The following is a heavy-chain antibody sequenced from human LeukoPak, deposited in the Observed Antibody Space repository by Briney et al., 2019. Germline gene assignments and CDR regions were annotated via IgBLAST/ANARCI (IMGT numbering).Heavy chain of an antibody. CDR1: GASVRSGSYY. J-gene: IGHJ4*02. CDR3: ARGGDWLFDY. Sequence: SETLSLTCTVSGASVRSGSYYWSWVRQPPGKGLEWIGNVYWTGNTNYNPSLKSRVTISVDKSKNQFSLELNSVTAADTAVYYCARGGDWLFDYWGQGILVTVSS. D-gene: IGHD2-21*02. CDR2: VYWTGNT. V-gene: IGHV4-61*01.